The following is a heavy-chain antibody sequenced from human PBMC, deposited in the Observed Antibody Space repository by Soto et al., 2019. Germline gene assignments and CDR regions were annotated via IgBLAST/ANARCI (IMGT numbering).Heavy chain of an antibody. D-gene: IGHD2-2*01. J-gene: IGHJ6*02. CDR2: IIPIFGTA. CDR1: GGTFSSYA. V-gene: IGHV1-69*01. Sequence: QVQLVQSGAEVKKPGSSVKVSCKASGGTFSSYAISWVRQAPGQGLEWMGGIIPIFGTANYAQKFQGRVTITADESTSTAYMELSSLRSEDTAVYYCARDNGIVVVPAAFYYYYGMDVCGQGTTVTVSS. CDR3: ARDNGIVVVPAAFYYYYGMDV.